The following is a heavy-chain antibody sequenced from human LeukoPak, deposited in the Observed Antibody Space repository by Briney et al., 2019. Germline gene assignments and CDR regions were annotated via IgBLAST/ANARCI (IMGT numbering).Heavy chain of an antibody. V-gene: IGHV3-48*03. D-gene: IGHD3-22*01. CDR3: ARENYYDSSGYYYGGFDY. CDR1: GFTFSSYE. J-gene: IGHJ4*02. Sequence: GGSLRLSCAASGFTFSSYEMNWVRQAPGRGLEWVSYISSGGSTIYYADSVRGRFTISRDNAKNSLYLQMNSLRAEDTAVYYCARENYYDSSGYYYGGFDYWGQGTLVTVSS. CDR2: ISSGGSTI.